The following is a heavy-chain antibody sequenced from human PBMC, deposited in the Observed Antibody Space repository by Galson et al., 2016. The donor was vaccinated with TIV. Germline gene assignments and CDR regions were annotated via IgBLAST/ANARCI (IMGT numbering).Heavy chain of an antibody. D-gene: IGHD2-2*01. V-gene: IGHV4/OR15-8*01. J-gene: IGHJ4*02. CDR3: ARGNQGYQLISENFFDY. CDR1: GGSISSGFYY. CDR2: ISHGGSA. Sequence: ETLSLTCVVSGGSISSGFYYWSWIRQPPGKGLEWIGQISHGGSANYSPSLQSRVVISMDKSKNQISLRMTSVTAADTAVYYCARGNQGYQLISENFFDYWGQGTLASVSS.